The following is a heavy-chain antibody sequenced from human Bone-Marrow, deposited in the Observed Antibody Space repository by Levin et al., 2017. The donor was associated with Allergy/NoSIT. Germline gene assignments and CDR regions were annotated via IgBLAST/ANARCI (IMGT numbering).Heavy chain of an antibody. Sequence: GASVKVSCSSSLFTFIIFSIFFFLHTPFNGLEWVSILTFSGGASYYPDSVKDRFTISRDNSQNTVFLQMNSLRVEDTAAYYCAKRIREYRTSSGGYDFGSGGQGTLVTVS. CDR3: AKRIREYRTSSGGYDFGS. D-gene: IGHD6-6*01. J-gene: IGHJ4*02. CDR2: LTFSGGAS. CDR1: LFTFIIFS. V-gene: IGHV3-23*01.